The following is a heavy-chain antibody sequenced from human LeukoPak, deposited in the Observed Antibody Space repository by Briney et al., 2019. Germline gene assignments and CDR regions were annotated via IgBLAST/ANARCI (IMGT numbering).Heavy chain of an antibody. D-gene: IGHD5-12*01. CDR2: ISYDGSNE. V-gene: IGHV3-30*04. CDR3: ARDPWRSGYDNQYYYYYAIDV. CDR1: GFTFSSYS. Sequence: GGSLRLSCEASGFTFSSYSMYWVRQAPGKGLEWVAVISYDGSNEYYVDSVKGRFTVSRDNSKNTLYLQMNSLRAEDTAVYYCARDPWRSGYDNQYYYYYAIDVWGKGTTVTVS. J-gene: IGHJ6*04.